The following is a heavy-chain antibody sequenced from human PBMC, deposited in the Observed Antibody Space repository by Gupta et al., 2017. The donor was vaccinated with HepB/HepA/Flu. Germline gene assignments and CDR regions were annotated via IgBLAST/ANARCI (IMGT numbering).Heavy chain of an antibody. CDR1: GYTFTSYA. V-gene: IGHV1-3*01. J-gene: IGHJ3*02. CDR2: INAGNGNT. D-gene: IGHD1-14*01. CDR3: ARGSGSFHAFDI. Sequence: QVQLVQSGAEVKKPGASVKVSCKASGYTFTSYAMHWVRQAPGQRLEWMGWINAGNGNTKYSQKFQGRVTITRDTSASTAYMELSSLRSEDTAVYYCARGSGSFHAFDIWGQGTMVTVSS.